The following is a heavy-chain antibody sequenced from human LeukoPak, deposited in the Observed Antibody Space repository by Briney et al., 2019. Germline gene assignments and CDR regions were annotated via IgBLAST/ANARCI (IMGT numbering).Heavy chain of an antibody. Sequence: PGGTLRLSCAASGFTFSSYSMNWVRQAPGKGLEWVSYISSSSSTIYYADSVKGRFTISRDNAKNSLYLQMNSLRAEDTAVYYCAREFSGSNYGFPFDYWGQGTPVTASS. CDR2: ISSSSSTI. V-gene: IGHV3-48*01. CDR1: GFTFSSYS. D-gene: IGHD1-26*01. J-gene: IGHJ4*02. CDR3: AREFSGSNYGFPFDY.